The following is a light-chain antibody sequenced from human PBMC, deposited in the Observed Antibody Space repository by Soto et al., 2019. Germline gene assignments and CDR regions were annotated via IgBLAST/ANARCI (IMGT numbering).Light chain of an antibody. Sequence: DIQVTQSPSSLSASVGDRVTITCRASQSISSYLNWYQQKPGKAPKLLIYAASSLQSGVPSRFSCSGSGTDFTLTISSLQPEELATYYCQQSYSTPRTFGGGTKVDIK. V-gene: IGKV1-39*01. CDR2: AAS. CDR1: QSISSY. J-gene: IGKJ4*02. CDR3: QQSYSTPRT.